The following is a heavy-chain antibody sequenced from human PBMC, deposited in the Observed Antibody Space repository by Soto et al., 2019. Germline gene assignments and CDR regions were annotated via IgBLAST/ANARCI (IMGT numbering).Heavy chain of an antibody. V-gene: IGHV3-7*02. D-gene: IGHD5-12*01. CDR3: HSGNSPSST. CDR1: GFSFSTFW. J-gene: IGHJ5*02. Sequence: EVQLVESGGGSVQPGGSLRLSCVTSGFSFSTFWLNWVRQAPGKGLEWVANINQDGSEKYYVDSVKGRFTISRDNAQSSLYLQMNSLRVEDTAVYYCHSGNSPSSTWGQGTLVTVSS. CDR2: INQDGSEK.